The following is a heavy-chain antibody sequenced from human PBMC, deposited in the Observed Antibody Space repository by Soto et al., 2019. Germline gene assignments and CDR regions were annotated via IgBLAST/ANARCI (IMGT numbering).Heavy chain of an antibody. Sequence: GGSLRLSCAASGFTFSSYGMHWVRQAPGKGLEWVAVISYDGSNKYYADSVKGRFTISRDNSKNTLYLQMNSLRAEDTAVYYCAKDPRYSYGSSQYYYYYGMDVWGQGTTVTVSS. J-gene: IGHJ6*02. CDR1: GFTFSSYG. CDR2: ISYDGSNK. D-gene: IGHD5-18*01. CDR3: AKDPRYSYGSSQYYYYYGMDV. V-gene: IGHV3-30*18.